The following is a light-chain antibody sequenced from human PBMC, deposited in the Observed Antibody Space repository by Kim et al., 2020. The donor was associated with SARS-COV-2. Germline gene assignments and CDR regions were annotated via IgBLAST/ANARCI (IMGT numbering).Light chain of an antibody. CDR2: GNS. J-gene: IGLJ1*01. V-gene: IGLV1-40*01. CDR1: SSNIGAGYD. Sequence: QSVLTQPPSVSGAPGQRVTISCTGSSSNIGAGYDVHWYQQPPGTAPKLLIYGNSNRPSGVPDRFSGSKSGTSASLAITGFQVEDEADYYCQSYDSSLSGSGVFGTGTKVTVL. CDR3: QSYDSSLSGSGV.